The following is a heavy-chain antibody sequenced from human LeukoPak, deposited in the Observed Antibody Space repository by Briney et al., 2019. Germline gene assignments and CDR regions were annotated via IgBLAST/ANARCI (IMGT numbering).Heavy chain of an antibody. D-gene: IGHD6-19*01. CDR1: RFTFSSYW. V-gene: IGHV3-21*01. J-gene: IGHJ4*02. Sequence: PGGSLRLSCAASRFTFSSYWMSWVRQAPGKGLEWVSSISSSSSYIYYADSVKGRFTISRDNAKNSLYLQMNSLRAEDTAVYYCAREAVAGPVFDYWGQGTLVTVSS. CDR3: AREAVAGPVFDY. CDR2: ISSSSSYI.